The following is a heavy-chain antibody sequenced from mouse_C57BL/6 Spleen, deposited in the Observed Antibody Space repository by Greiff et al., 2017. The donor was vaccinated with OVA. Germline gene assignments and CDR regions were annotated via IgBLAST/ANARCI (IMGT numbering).Heavy chain of an antibody. CDR3: ARNDGYYWYFDV. CDR1: GYTFTSYW. V-gene: IGHV1-50*01. CDR2: IDPSDSYT. J-gene: IGHJ1*03. Sequence: QVQLKQSGAELVKPGASVKLSCKASGYTFTSYWMQWVKQRPGQGLEWIGEIDPSDSYTNYNQKFKGKATLTVDTSSSTAYMQLSSLTSEDSAVYYCARNDGYYWYFDVWGTGTTVTVSS. D-gene: IGHD2-3*01.